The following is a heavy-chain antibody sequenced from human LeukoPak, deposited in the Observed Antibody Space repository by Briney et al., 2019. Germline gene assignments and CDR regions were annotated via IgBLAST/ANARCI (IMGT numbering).Heavy chain of an antibody. CDR2: IMQDGSEK. CDR1: GFTFSSYW. Sequence: GGSLRLSCAASGFTFSSYWMSWVRQAPGKGLEWVANIMQDGSEKYYVDSVKGRFTISRDNAKNSLYLQMNSLGAEDTAVYYCARDQRYCSSSSCPWEPFDYWGQGTLVTVSS. CDR3: ARDQRYCSSSSCPWEPFDY. V-gene: IGHV3-7*05. J-gene: IGHJ4*02. D-gene: IGHD2-2*01.